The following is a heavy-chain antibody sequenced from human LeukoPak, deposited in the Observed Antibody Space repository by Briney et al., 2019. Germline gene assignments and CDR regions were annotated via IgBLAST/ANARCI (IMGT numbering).Heavy chain of an antibody. CDR3: AKDPPVLSGTRGY. CDR1: GFTFSTYG. V-gene: IGHV3-23*01. CDR2: ISYSGGTT. D-gene: IGHD1-14*01. J-gene: IGHJ4*02. Sequence: GGSLRLSCEASGFTFSTYGMHWVRQAPGKGLEWVSFISYSGGTTYYADSVKGRFTISRDNSKNTLYLQMNSLRAEDTAVYYCAKDPPVLSGTRGYWGQGTLVTVSS.